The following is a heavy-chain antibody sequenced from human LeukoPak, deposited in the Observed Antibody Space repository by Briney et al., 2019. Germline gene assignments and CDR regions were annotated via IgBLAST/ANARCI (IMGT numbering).Heavy chain of an antibody. D-gene: IGHD3-22*01. CDR1: GGSISANTDY. CDR2: IHYTGST. V-gene: IGHV4-39*07. CDR3: ATTLRGDSSGYYHFDY. Sequence: SETLSLTCTVSGGSISANTDYWGWIRQSPGRGLEWIGNIHYTGSTYYNPSLKSRVTISVDTSKNQFSLKLSSVTAADTAVYYCATTLRGDSSGYYHFDYWGQGTLVTVSS. J-gene: IGHJ4*02.